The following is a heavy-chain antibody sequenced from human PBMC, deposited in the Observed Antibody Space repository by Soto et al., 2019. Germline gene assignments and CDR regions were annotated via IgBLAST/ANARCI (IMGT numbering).Heavy chain of an antibody. V-gene: IGHV1-3*05. Sequence: QVQLVQSGAEEKKPGASVKVSCKASGYTFTSYAIHWVRQAPGQRLEWMGWINAGNGNTKYSQKFQGRVTTTRDTSTSTAYMYLSSLRSEHTAVNYNASTRIQLEPYGMDVCSQGNTVTVTS. CDR1: GYTFTSYA. J-gene: IGHJ6*02. CDR2: INAGNGNT. CDR3: ASTRIQLEPYGMDV. D-gene: IGHD1-1*01.